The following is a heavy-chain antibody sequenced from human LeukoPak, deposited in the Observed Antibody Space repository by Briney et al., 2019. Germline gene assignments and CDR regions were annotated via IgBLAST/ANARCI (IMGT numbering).Heavy chain of an antibody. J-gene: IGHJ4*02. V-gene: IGHV3-7*01. CDR3: ARETWKPYDY. D-gene: IGHD1-1*01. Sequence: PGGSLRLSCAVSEFTFSVYSMSWVRQAPGKGLEWVAGIKGDGNTKYYADSVKGRFTISRDNAKSSLFLQMSSLRAEDTAVYFCARETWKPYDYWGQGTLVTVSS. CDR2: IKGDGNTK. CDR1: EFTFSVYS.